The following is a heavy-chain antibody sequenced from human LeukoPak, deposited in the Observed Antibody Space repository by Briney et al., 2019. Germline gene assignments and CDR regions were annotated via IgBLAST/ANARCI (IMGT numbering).Heavy chain of an antibody. CDR1: GFTFSSYA. Sequence: PGGSLRLSCAASGFTFSSYAMSWVRQAPGKGLEWVSAISGSGGSTYYADSVKGRFTISRDNSKNTLYLQMNSLRAEDTALYYCAKDYRSGPYYFDYWGQGTLVTVSS. J-gene: IGHJ4*02. V-gene: IGHV3-23*01. CDR3: AKDYRSGPYYFDY. CDR2: ISGSGGST. D-gene: IGHD2-15*01.